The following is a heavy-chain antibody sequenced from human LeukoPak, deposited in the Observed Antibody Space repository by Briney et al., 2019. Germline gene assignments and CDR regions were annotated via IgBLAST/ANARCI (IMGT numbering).Heavy chain of an antibody. Sequence: ASVKVSCKASGYTFTDYFIHWIRQAPGRGLEYMGWINPNSGGSNYAQKFQGWVTMTRDTSINTAYMELSRLKSDDTAVYYCARDQEAFDYWGQGTLVTVSS. CDR2: INPNSGGS. J-gene: IGHJ4*02. CDR1: GYTFTDYF. V-gene: IGHV1-2*04. CDR3: ARDQEAFDY.